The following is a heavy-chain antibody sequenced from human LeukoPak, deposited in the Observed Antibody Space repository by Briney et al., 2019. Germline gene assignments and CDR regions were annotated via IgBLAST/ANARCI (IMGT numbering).Heavy chain of an antibody. CDR2: ISSSSSYI. Sequence: GGSLRLSCAASGFTFSSYSMNWVRQAPGKGLEWDSSISSSSSYIYYADSVKGRFTISRDNAKNSLYLQMNSLRAEDTAVYYCARDPRPKAVAGTGDYWGQGTLVTVSS. CDR3: ARDPRPKAVAGTGDY. J-gene: IGHJ4*02. V-gene: IGHV3-21*01. CDR1: GFTFSSYS. D-gene: IGHD6-19*01.